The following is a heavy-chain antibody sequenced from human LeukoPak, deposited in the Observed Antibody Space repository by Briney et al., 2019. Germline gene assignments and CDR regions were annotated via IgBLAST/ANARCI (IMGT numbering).Heavy chain of an antibody. V-gene: IGHV1-69*13. CDR2: IIPIFGTA. CDR1: GGTFSSYA. D-gene: IGHD3-22*01. Sequence: GASVKVSCKASGGTFSSYAISWVRQAPGQGLEWMGGIIPIFGTANYAQKFQGRVTITADESTSTAYMELSSLRSEDTAVYYCVWAGNYDSSGYKGYFDYWGQGTLVTVSS. J-gene: IGHJ4*02. CDR3: VWAGNYDSSGYKGYFDY.